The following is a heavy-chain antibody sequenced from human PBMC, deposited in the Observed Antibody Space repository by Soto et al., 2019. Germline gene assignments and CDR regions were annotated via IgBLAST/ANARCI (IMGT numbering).Heavy chain of an antibody. CDR2: IIPIFGTA. J-gene: IGHJ5*02. V-gene: IGHV1-69*13. CDR1: GGTFSSYA. D-gene: IGHD6-19*01. CDR3: ARDPAGRIAVAGTGWFDP. Sequence: SVKVSCKASGGTFSSYAISWVRQAPGQGLEWMGGIIPIFGTANYAQKFQGRVTITADESTSTAYMELSSLRSEDTAVYYCARDPAGRIAVAGTGWFDPWGQGXLVTVSS.